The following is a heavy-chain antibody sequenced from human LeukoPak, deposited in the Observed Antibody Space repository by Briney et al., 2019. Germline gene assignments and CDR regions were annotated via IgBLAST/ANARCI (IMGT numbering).Heavy chain of an antibody. J-gene: IGHJ4*02. CDR3: ARTIEMATISYFDY. Sequence: GGSLRLSCAASGFTFSSYEMNWVRQAPGKGLEWVSYISSSDSTIYYADSVKGRFTISRDNAKNSQYLQMNSLRAGDTAVYYCARTIEMATISYFDYWGQGTLVTVSS. CDR2: ISSSDSTI. D-gene: IGHD5-24*01. V-gene: IGHV3-48*03. CDR1: GFTFSSYE.